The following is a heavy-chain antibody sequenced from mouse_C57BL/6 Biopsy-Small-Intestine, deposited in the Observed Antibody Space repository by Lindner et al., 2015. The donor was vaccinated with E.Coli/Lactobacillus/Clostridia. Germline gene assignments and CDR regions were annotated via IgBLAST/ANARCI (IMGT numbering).Heavy chain of an antibody. CDR3: ARSYYDNLDY. CDR1: GYSFTGYY. CDR2: INPSTGAT. D-gene: IGHD2-10*01. J-gene: IGHJ2*01. Sequence: VQLQESGPELVKPGASVKISCKAPGYSFTGYYMNWVKQSPEKSLEWIGEINPSTGATSYNQKFKGKATITVDKYSSTAYIQLKSLTSEDSAVYYCARSYYDNLDYWGQGTTLTVSS. V-gene: IGHV1-42*01.